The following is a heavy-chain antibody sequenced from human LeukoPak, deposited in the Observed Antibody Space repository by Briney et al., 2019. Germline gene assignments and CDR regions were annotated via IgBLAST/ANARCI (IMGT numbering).Heavy chain of an antibody. V-gene: IGHV4-31*03. CDR3: ARAGVATIPFDP. CDR2: IYYSGST. CDR1: GGSISSGGYY. J-gene: IGHJ5*02. D-gene: IGHD5-12*01. Sequence: SQTLSLTCTVSGGSISSGGYYWSWIRQHPGKGLEWIGYIYYSGSTYYNPSLKSRVTISVDTSKNQFSLKLSSVTAADTAVYYCARAGVATIPFDPRGQGTLVTVSS.